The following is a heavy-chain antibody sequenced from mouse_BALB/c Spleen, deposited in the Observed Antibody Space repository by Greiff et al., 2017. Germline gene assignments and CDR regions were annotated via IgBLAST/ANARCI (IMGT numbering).Heavy chain of an antibody. CDR2: IYPGDGDT. V-gene: IGHV1-82*01. D-gene: IGHD2-1*01. Sequence: QVQLQQSGPELVKPGASVKISCKASGYAFSSSWMNWVKQRPGQGLEWIGRIYPGDGDTNYNGKFKGKATLTADKSSSTAYMQLSSLTSVDSAVYFCARGGGNYAPFDYWGQGTTLTVSS. CDR1: GYAFSSSW. CDR3: ARGGGNYAPFDY. J-gene: IGHJ2*01.